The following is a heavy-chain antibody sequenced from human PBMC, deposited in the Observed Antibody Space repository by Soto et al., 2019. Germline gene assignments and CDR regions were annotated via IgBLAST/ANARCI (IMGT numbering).Heavy chain of an antibody. D-gene: IGHD3-9*01. CDR3: ASEGYDILTGYYGGFDI. CDR1: GYTFTSYD. J-gene: IGHJ3*02. CDR2: MNPNSGNT. V-gene: IGHV1-8*01. Sequence: ASVKVSCKASGYTFTSYDINWVRQATGQGLEWMGWMNPNSGNTGYAQKFQGRFTISRDNSKNTLYLQMNSVRTEDTAVYSCASEGYDILTGYYGGFDIWGQGTMVTVSS.